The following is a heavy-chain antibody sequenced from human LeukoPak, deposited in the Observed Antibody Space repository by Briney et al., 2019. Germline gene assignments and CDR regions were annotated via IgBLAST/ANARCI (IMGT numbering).Heavy chain of an antibody. V-gene: IGHV3-48*04. Sequence: GGPLRLSCAASGFTFSSYSMNWVRQAPGKGLEWVSYISSSSSTIYYADSVKGRFTISRDNAKNSLYLEMNSLRAEDTAVYYCARVGLYSSSWYFDYWGQGTLVTVSS. D-gene: IGHD6-13*01. CDR2: ISSSSSTI. J-gene: IGHJ4*02. CDR3: ARVGLYSSSWYFDY. CDR1: GFTFSSYS.